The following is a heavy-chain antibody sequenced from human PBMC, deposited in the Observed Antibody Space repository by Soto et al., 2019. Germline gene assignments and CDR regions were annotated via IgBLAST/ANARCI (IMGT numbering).Heavy chain of an antibody. D-gene: IGHD5-18*01. CDR1: GFSLSTSGVG. V-gene: IGHV2-5*02. J-gene: IGHJ3*02. Sequence: QITLKESGPTLVKPTQTLTLTCTFSGFSLSTSGVGVGWIRQPPGKALEWLALIYWDDDKRYSPPLKSRLTITKDTSKNQVVLTMTNMDPVDTATYYCARTVDTAMVTGSAFDIWGQGTMVTVSS. CDR2: IYWDDDK. CDR3: ARTVDTAMVTGSAFDI.